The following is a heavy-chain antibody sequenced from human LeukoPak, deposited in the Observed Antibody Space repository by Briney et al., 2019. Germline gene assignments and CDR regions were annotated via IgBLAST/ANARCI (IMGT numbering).Heavy chain of an antibody. D-gene: IGHD3-22*01. Sequence: SETLSLTCTVSGYSVSSGYYWGWIRQSPGKGLEWIGNIYHNAIAFYNPSLNSRVTISVDTSKNQFSLRLSSVTAADTAVYYCARVRYFDSSGYYYDFDYWGQGTLVTVSS. CDR2: IYHNAIA. CDR1: GYSVSSGYY. V-gene: IGHV4-38-2*02. J-gene: IGHJ4*02. CDR3: ARVRYFDSSGYYYDFDY.